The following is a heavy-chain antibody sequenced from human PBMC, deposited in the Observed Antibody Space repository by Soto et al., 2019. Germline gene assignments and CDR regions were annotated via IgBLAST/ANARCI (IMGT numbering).Heavy chain of an antibody. D-gene: IGHD3-3*01. Sequence: QVQLVQSGAEVKEPGSSVNVSCKTSGGTFGNTAVTWVRQAPGQGLEWIGGIVPMFGTANYAQKFRGRVTITADESTSTAYMELSSLRSDDKAVYYCASDGDPGYSFWSGHLGGGRFDPWGQGTLVTVSS. V-gene: IGHV1-69*12. CDR3: ASDGDPGYSFWSGHLGGGRFDP. CDR2: IVPMFGTA. J-gene: IGHJ5*02. CDR1: GGTFGNTA.